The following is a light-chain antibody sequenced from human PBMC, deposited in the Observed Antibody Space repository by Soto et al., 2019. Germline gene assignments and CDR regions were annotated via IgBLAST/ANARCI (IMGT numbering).Light chain of an antibody. J-gene: IGLJ1*01. CDR2: DVK. CDR3: YSYAGSYTFV. Sequence: QSALTQPRSVSGSPGQSVTISCTGTSSDVGGYNYVTWYQQHPGRAPKVMIYDVKTRSSGVPDRFSGSKSGNTASLTISELQAEDEADYYCYSYAGSYTFVFGTGTKLTVL. V-gene: IGLV2-11*01. CDR1: SSDVGGYNY.